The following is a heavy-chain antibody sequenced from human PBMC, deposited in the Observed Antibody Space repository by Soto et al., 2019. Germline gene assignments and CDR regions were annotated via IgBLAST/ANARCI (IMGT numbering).Heavy chain of an antibody. CDR3: AKGPDLDIVVVGAATGWFDP. V-gene: IGHV3-23*01. CDR2: ISGSGGST. CDR1: GFTFSSYS. Sequence: PGGSLRLSCASSGFTFSSYSMILVRQAPGKGLKWVSAISGSGGSTYYADSVKGRFPISRDNSKNTLYLQMNSLRAEDTAVYYFAKGPDLDIVVVGAATGWFDPWGQGTLVTVSS. J-gene: IGHJ5*02. D-gene: IGHD2-15*01.